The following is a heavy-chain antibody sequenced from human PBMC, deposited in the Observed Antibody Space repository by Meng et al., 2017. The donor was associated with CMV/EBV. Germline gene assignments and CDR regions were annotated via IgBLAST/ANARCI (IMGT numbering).Heavy chain of an antibody. CDR1: GYTFTTYD. CDR2: MNPNSGNT. D-gene: IGHD2-21*01. J-gene: IGHJ6*02. V-gene: IGHV1-8*01. Sequence: ASVKVSCKASGYTFTTYDINWVRQATGQGLEWMGWMNPNSGNTGYAQKFQGRVTMTRVTSISTAYMELSSLTSDDTAVYYCARDPKGWLVVRDYYYGMDVWGQGTTVTVSS. CDR3: ARDPKGWLVVRDYYYGMDV.